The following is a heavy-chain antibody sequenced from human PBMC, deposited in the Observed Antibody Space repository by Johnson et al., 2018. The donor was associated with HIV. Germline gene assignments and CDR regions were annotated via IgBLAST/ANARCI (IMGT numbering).Heavy chain of an antibody. CDR3: ARAQGELGRTHAFDI. CDR2: ISYDGSNK. CDR1: GFTFSSYA. Sequence: QMQLVESGGGVVQPGRSLRLSCAASGFTFSSYAMHWVRQAPGKGLEWVAVISYDGSNKFYADSVKGRFTISRDNSKNTLYLQMNSLRHEDRAVYYCARAQGELGRTHAFDIWGQGTMVTVSS. V-gene: IGHV3-30*04. J-gene: IGHJ3*02. D-gene: IGHD1-14*01.